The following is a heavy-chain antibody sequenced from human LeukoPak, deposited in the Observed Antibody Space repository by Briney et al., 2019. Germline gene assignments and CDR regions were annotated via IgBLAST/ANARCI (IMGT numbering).Heavy chain of an antibody. D-gene: IGHD3-22*01. V-gene: IGHV4-39*01. CDR3: ARHTYYYDSSGYYKGPDY. Sequence: SETLSLTCTVSGGSISSSSYYWGWIRQPPGKGLEWIGSIYYSGSTHYNPFLKSRVTISVDTSKNQFSLKLSSVTAADTAVYYCARHTYYYDSSGYYKGPDYWGQGTLVTVSS. J-gene: IGHJ4*02. CDR1: GGSISSSSYY. CDR2: IYYSGST.